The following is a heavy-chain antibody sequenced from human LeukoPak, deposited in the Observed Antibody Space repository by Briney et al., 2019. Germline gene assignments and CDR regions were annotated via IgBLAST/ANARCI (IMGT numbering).Heavy chain of an antibody. CDR1: GFTFSSYA. CDR2: ISYDGSNK. CDR3: ARAMKKQNVLRFLESVPPVYGMDV. J-gene: IGHJ6*02. Sequence: PGRSLRLSCAASGFTFSSYAMHWVRQAPGKGLEWVAVISYDGSNKYYADSVKGRFTISRDNSKNTLYLQMNSLRAEDTAVYYCARAMKKQNVLRFLESVPPVYGMDVWGQGTTVTVSS. V-gene: IGHV3-30-3*01. D-gene: IGHD3-3*01.